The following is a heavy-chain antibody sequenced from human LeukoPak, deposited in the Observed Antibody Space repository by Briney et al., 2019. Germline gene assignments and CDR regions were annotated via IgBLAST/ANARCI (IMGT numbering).Heavy chain of an antibody. V-gene: IGHV3-9*01. CDR2: ISWNSGSI. CDR1: GFTFDDYA. Sequence: GGSLRLSCAASGFTFDDYAMHWVRQAPGKGLEWVSGISWNSGSIGYADSVKGRFTISRDNAKNSLYLQMNSLRAEDTALYYCAKVTLAYYDSSGYYFGAFDIWGQGTMVTVSS. D-gene: IGHD3-22*01. J-gene: IGHJ3*02. CDR3: AKVTLAYYDSSGYYFGAFDI.